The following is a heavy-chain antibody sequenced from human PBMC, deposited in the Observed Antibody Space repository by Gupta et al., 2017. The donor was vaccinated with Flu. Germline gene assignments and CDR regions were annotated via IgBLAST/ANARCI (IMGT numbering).Heavy chain of an antibody. V-gene: IGHV4-31*03. D-gene: IGHD3-22*01. CDR1: GGSVSRGCSF. CDR3: ARVAITMIVVVKVVLEI. J-gene: IGHJ3*02. Sequence: HLLESGPVRVQPARTLFHPGTVSGGSVSRGCSFWSWLRQHPGKGMEWIGYIYYSASTSYNPPPKCRVNISVDTSKTQSSLKLSSVTAADTAVYYCARVAITMIVVVKVVLEIWGQGKRVTVSP. CDR2: IYYSAST.